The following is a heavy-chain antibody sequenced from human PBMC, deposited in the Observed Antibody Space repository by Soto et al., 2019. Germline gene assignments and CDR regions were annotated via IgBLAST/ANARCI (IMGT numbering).Heavy chain of an antibody. CDR1: GYTFTSYA. Sequence: GASVKVSCKASGYTFTSYAMHWVRQAPGQRLEWMGWISADNGNTNYAQKLQGRVTMTTDTSTSTAYMELSSLRSDDTAVYYCARVKVSFDPWGQGTLVTVSS. CDR2: ISADNGNT. V-gene: IGHV1-3*01. J-gene: IGHJ5*02. CDR3: ARVKVSFDP.